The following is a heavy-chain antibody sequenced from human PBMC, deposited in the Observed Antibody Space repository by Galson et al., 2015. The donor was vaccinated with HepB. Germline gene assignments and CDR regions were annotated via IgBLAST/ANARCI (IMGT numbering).Heavy chain of an antibody. CDR1: GGSISNYY. D-gene: IGHD6-19*01. Sequence: SETLSLTCTVSGGSISNYYWSWIRQPPGKGLEWIGCIYYSGSTNYNASLKSRVTISVDTSKNQFSLKLSSVTAADTAVYYCARAGALRYSSGPADYWGQGTLVTVSS. CDR3: ARAGALRYSSGPADY. J-gene: IGHJ4*02. CDR2: IYYSGST. V-gene: IGHV4-59*08.